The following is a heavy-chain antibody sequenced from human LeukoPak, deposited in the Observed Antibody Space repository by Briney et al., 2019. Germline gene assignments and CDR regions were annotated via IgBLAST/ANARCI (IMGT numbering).Heavy chain of an antibody. J-gene: IGHJ5*01. CDR2: IDHRGST. D-gene: IGHD1-26*01. Sequence: SETLSLTCAVYGGSFSGYFWSWIRQPPGKGLEWIAEIDHRGSTNYNPSLRSRVAIPVDMSNNHFSLKLTSVTAADTAVYYCARGRTDAWELQDSWGQGTLVTVSS. CDR1: GGSFSGYF. CDR3: ARGRTDAWELQDS. V-gene: IGHV4-34*01.